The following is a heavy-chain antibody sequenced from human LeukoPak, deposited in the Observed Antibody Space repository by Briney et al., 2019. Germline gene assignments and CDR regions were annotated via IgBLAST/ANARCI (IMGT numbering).Heavy chain of an antibody. CDR2: ISAYNGNT. Sequence: ASVKVSCKASGYTFTSYGISWVRQDPGQGLEWMGWISAYNGNTNYAQKLQGRVTMTTDTSTSTAYIELRSLRSDDTAVYYCARDEDYGIFVNIDYWGQGTLVTVSS. CDR3: ARDEDYGIFVNIDY. J-gene: IGHJ4*02. CDR1: GYTFTSYG. V-gene: IGHV1-18*01. D-gene: IGHD4-17*01.